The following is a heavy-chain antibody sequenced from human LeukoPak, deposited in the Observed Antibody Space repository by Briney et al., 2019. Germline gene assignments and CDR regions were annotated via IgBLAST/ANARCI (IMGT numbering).Heavy chain of an antibody. Sequence: GGSLRLSCAAPGFTFSSYWMSGVRQARGKGLEWGANIKQDGSEKYYVDSVKGRFTISRDNSKNTLYLQMNSLRAEDTAVYYCAKDAGSGSYPYYFDYWGQGTLVTVSS. CDR2: IKQDGSEK. D-gene: IGHD1-26*01. V-gene: IGHV3-7*01. CDR3: AKDAGSGSYPYYFDY. J-gene: IGHJ4*02. CDR1: GFTFSSYW.